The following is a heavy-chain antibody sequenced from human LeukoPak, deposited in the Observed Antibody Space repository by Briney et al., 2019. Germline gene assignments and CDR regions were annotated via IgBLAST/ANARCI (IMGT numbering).Heavy chain of an antibody. D-gene: IGHD6-19*01. CDR2: INHSGST. CDR1: GGSFSGYY. J-gene: IGHJ5*02. Sequence: SETLSLTCAVYGGSFSGYYWSWLRQPPGKGLEWIGEINHSGSTNYNPSLKSRVTISVDTSKNQFSLKLSSVTAAGTAVYYCARGESVAAMYNRFDPWGQGTLVTVSS. CDR3: ARGESVAAMYNRFDP. V-gene: IGHV4-34*01.